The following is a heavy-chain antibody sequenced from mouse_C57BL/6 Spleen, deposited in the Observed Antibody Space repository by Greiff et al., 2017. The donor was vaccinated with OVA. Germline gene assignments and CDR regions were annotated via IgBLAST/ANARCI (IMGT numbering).Heavy chain of an antibody. D-gene: IGHD1-1*01. Sequence: VQVVESGPGLVAPSQSLSITCTVSGFSLTSYAISWVRQPPGKGLEWLGVIWTGGGTNYNSALKSRLSISKDNSKSQVFLKMNSLQTDDTARYYCASHYGSSSWFAYWGQGTLVTVSA. V-gene: IGHV2-9-1*01. CDR2: IWTGGGT. CDR3: ASHYGSSSWFAY. J-gene: IGHJ3*01. CDR1: GFSLTSYA.